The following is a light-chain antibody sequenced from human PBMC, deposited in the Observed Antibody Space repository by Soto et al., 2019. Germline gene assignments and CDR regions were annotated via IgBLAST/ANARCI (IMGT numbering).Light chain of an antibody. CDR1: QSSSSY. V-gene: IGKV3-20*01. CDR3: QQYSTSPIT. Sequence: ETVLTQSPGTLSLSPGERATLSCRASQSSSSYLTWYQQRPGQAPSLLIYAASRRATGIPDRFSGSGSGTDFTLTISRLEPEDFAVYYCQQYSTSPITFGQGTRLEIK. CDR2: AAS. J-gene: IGKJ5*01.